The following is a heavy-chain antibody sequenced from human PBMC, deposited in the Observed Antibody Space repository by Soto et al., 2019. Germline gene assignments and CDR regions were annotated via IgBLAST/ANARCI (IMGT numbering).Heavy chain of an antibody. Sequence: GGSRRLSCAASGFTFSSYGMHWVRQAPGKGLDWVAVISCDGSNKYYADSVKGRFTISRDNSKNTLYLQMNSLRAEDTAVYYCAKDFETFYSSAYYYGTRYYYYGMDVWGQGTTVTVSS. J-gene: IGHJ6*02. D-gene: IGHD3-22*01. V-gene: IGHV3-30*18. CDR3: AKDFETFYSSAYYYGTRYYYYGMDV. CDR1: GFTFSSYG. CDR2: ISCDGSNK.